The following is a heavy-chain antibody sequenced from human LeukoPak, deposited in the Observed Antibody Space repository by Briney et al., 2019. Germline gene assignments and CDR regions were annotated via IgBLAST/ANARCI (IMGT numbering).Heavy chain of an antibody. V-gene: IGHV3-21*01. CDR3: ARVVSYYYMDV. CDR2: ISSSSSYI. D-gene: IGHD2-2*01. Sequence: PGGSLRLSXAASGFTFRSYSMNWVRQAPGKGLEWVSSISSSSSYIYYADSVKGRFTISRDNAKNSLYLQMNSLRAEDTAVYYCARVVSYYYMDVWGKGTTVTVSS. J-gene: IGHJ6*03. CDR1: GFTFRSYS.